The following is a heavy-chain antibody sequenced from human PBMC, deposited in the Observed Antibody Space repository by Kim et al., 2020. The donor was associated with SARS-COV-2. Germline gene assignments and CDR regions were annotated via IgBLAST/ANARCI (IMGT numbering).Heavy chain of an antibody. Sequence: GGSLRLSCAASGFTFSDYYMSWISQAPGKGLEWVSYISSSGSTIYYADSVKGRFTISRDNAKNSLYLQMNSLRAEDTAVYYCARYHRYFDWLLSNHFDYWGQGTLVTVSS. CDR3: ARYHRYFDWLLSNHFDY. CDR2: ISSSGSTI. J-gene: IGHJ4*02. V-gene: IGHV3-11*01. D-gene: IGHD3-9*01. CDR1: GFTFSDYY.